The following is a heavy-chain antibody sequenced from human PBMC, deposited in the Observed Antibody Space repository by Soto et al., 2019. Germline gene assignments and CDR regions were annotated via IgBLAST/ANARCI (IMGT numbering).Heavy chain of an antibody. CDR3: ARGSDTSTWYDLDY. CDR2: MNPATGNT. CDR1: GYTFTSFD. V-gene: IGHV1-8*01. J-gene: IGHJ4*02. Sequence: QVQLVQSGAEVKKPGASVKVSCKASGYTFTSFDINWVRQAPGQGLEWMGWMNPATGNTGYAQKFQGRVTMTRNTSRNTAYMELRSLRSEDTAVYFCARGSDTSTWYDLDYWGQGALVTVSS. D-gene: IGHD6-13*01.